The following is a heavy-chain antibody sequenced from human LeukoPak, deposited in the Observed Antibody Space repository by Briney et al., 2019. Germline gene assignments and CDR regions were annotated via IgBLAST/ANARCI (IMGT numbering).Heavy chain of an antibody. CDR1: GFTFNDNY. CDR2: IGNSGSTI. D-gene: IGHD3-3*01. V-gene: IGHV3-11*04. Sequence: KPGGSLRLSCAASGFTFNDNYMGWVRQAPGKGPEWISYIGNSGSTIFYGDSVKGRFTISRDNTKKLVFLEMNSLQVEDTAVYFCATSSDFWGHITIDHWGQGILVTVSS. CDR3: ATSSDFWGHITIDH. J-gene: IGHJ4*02.